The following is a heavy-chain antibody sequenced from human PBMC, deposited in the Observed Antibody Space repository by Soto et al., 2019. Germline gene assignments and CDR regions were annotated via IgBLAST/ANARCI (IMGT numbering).Heavy chain of an antibody. D-gene: IGHD5-18*01. CDR2: INHSGST. J-gene: IGHJ4*02. CDR1: GGSFSGYY. V-gene: IGHV4-34*01. CDR3: ARTSRYSYGTFDY. Sequence: QVQLQQWGAGLLKPSETLSLTCAVYGGSFSGYYWSWIRQPPGKGLEWIGEINHSGSTNYNPSLKSRVTISVDTSKNQFSLKLSSVTAADTAVYYCARTSRYSYGTFDYWGQGTLVTVSS.